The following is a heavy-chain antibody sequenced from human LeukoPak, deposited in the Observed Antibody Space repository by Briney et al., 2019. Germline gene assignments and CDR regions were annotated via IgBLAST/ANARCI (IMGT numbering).Heavy chain of an antibody. V-gene: IGHV1-69*13. CDR1: GGTLSSYA. D-gene: IGHD3-10*01. CDR2: IIPIFGTA. J-gene: IGHJ6*03. CDR3: ARDYYGSGSYYNYYYYYYMDV. Sequence: SVKVSCKASGGTLSSYAISWVRQAPGQGLEWMGGIIPIFGTANYAQKFQGRVTITADESTSTAYMELSSLRSEDTAVYYCARDYYGSGSYYNYYYYYYMDVWGKGTTVTVSS.